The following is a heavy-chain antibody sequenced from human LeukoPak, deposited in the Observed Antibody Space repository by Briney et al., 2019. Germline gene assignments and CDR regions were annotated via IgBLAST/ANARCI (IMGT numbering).Heavy chain of an antibody. Sequence: PSETLSLTCTVSGYSISSGYYWGWIRQPPGKGLEWIGSIYHSGSTYYNPSLKSRVNISVDTSKNQFSLKLSSVTAADTAVYYCARLRWAPFDYWGQGTLVTVSS. CDR3: ARLRWAPFDY. V-gene: IGHV4-38-2*02. CDR1: GYSISSGYY. J-gene: IGHJ4*02. CDR2: IYHSGST. D-gene: IGHD4-23*01.